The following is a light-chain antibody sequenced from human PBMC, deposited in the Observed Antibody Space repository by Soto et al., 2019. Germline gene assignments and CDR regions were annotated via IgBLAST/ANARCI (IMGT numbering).Light chain of an antibody. CDR2: EAS. CDR1: SSDVGSYNL. CDR3: CSYAGPVV. J-gene: IGLJ2*01. V-gene: IGLV2-23*01. Sequence: QSVLTQPASVSGSPGQSITISCTGTSSDVGSYNLVSWYQHHPGKAPKLMIYEASKRPSGVSNRFSGSKSGNTASLTISGLQAEDEADYHCCSYAGPVVFGGGTKLTVL.